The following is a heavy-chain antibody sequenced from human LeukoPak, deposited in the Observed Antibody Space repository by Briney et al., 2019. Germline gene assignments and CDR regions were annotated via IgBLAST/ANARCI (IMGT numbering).Heavy chain of an antibody. D-gene: IGHD1-26*01. CDR1: GGSISSYY. CDR3: ARVGGWEPKLHGVTFDY. J-gene: IGHJ4*02. V-gene: IGHV4-59*01. Sequence: PSVTLSFTGTVYGGSISSYYRSWIRQPPGKGPEWIGYIYYTGSTNYNPSLKSRVTMSADTSKNQFSLKLSSVTAADTAVYFCARVGGWEPKLHGVTFDYLGQGTLVTVSS. CDR2: IYYTGST.